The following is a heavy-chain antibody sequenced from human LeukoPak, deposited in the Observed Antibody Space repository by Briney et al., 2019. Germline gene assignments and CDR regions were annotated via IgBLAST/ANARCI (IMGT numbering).Heavy chain of an antibody. CDR2: INWNGGST. CDR3: ARDLWFGELSPGGY. Sequence: GGSLRLSCAVSGFTFDDYGMSWVRQAPGKGLEWVSGINWNGGSTGYADSVKGRFTISRGNAKNSLYLQMNSLRAEDTALYYCARDLWFGELSPGGYWGRGTLVTVSS. D-gene: IGHD3-10*01. V-gene: IGHV3-20*04. CDR1: GFTFDDYG. J-gene: IGHJ4*02.